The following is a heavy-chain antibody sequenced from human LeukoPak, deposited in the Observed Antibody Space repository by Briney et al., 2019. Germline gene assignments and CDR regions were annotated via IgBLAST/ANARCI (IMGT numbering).Heavy chain of an antibody. J-gene: IGHJ6*03. V-gene: IGHV4-61*02. CDR3: ARDRRYSRFSGSTYHYYYYMDV. Sequence: SETLSLTCTVSGGSISSGSYYWSWIRQPAGKGLEWIGRIYTSGSTNYNPSLKSRVTISLDTSKNQFSLKLSSVTAADTAVYYCARDRRYSRFSGSTYHYYYYMDVWGKGTTVTISS. CDR1: GGSISSGSYY. D-gene: IGHD6-13*01. CDR2: IYTSGST.